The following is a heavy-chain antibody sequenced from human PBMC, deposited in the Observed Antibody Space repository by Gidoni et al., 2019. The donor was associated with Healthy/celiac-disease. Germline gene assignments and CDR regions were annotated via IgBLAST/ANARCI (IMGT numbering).Heavy chain of an antibody. D-gene: IGHD6-13*01. CDR2: IYTSGST. CDR3: ARDSKPGREEDGGVAAAAGTHYWYFDL. J-gene: IGHJ2*01. CDR1: GGSISSGSYY. V-gene: IGHV4-61*02. Sequence: QVQLQESGPGLVKPSQTLSLTCTVSGGSISSGSYYWSWIRQPAGKGLEWIGRIYTSGSTNYNPSLKSRVTISVDTSKNQFSLKLSSVTAADTAVYYCARDSKPGREEDGGVAAAAGTHYWYFDLWGRGTLVTVSS.